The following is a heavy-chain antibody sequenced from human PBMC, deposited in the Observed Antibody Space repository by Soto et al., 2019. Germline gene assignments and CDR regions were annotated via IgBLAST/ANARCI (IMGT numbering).Heavy chain of an antibody. D-gene: IGHD3-9*01. Sequence: SVEASCAAPGGPFSSYAISWVRQAPGQGLAWMGGIIPIFGTANYAQKFQGRVTITADESTSTAYMELSSLRSEDTAVYYCARDIVGYFDILTGSYTVFELCGQGTMVTVS. CDR1: GGPFSSYA. CDR3: ARDIVGYFDILTGSYTVFEL. CDR2: IIPIFGTA. J-gene: IGHJ3*01. V-gene: IGHV1-69*01.